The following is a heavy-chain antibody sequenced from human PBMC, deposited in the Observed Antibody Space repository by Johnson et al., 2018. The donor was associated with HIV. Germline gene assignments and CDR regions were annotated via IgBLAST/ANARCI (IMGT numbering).Heavy chain of an antibody. V-gene: IGHV3-30*04. CDR3: AREKWNHGGAFDI. J-gene: IGHJ3*02. CDR2: ISHDGSNK. CDR1: GFTFSSYA. D-gene: IGHD1-14*01. Sequence: QMQLVESGGGVVQPGRSLRLSCAASGFTFSSYAMHWVRQAPGKGLEWVAVISHDGSNKYYGDSVKGRFTISRDNSKNTVYLQMNSLRTEDMAVYYCAREKWNHGGAFDIWGQGTMVTVSS.